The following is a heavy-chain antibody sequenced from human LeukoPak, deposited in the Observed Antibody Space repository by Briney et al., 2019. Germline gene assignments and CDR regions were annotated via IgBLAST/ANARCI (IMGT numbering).Heavy chain of an antibody. D-gene: IGHD2-21*02. V-gene: IGHV4-59*08. CDR1: GGSISSYY. Sequence: PSETLSLTCTVSGGSISSYYWSWIRQPPGKGLEWIGYIYYSGSTNYNPSLKSRVTISVDTSKNQFSLKLSSVTAADTAVYYCARSHPCGGDCQDYFDYWGQGTLVTVSS. J-gene: IGHJ4*02. CDR3: ARSHPCGGDCQDYFDY. CDR2: IYYSGST.